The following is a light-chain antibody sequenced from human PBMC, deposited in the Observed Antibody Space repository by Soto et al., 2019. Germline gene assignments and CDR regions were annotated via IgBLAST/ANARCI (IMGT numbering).Light chain of an antibody. CDR2: AAS. Sequence: DIQMSQSPSSLSASVGDRVTITCRAAESISRHLNWYQQKPGRAPDLLIYAASTLQNGVPSRFTGSGSGTEFTLTITGLQLEYFATYYCQQDYSTLAPFGQGTRLEIK. V-gene: IGKV1-39*01. CDR3: QQDYSTLAP. CDR1: ESISRH. J-gene: IGKJ5*01.